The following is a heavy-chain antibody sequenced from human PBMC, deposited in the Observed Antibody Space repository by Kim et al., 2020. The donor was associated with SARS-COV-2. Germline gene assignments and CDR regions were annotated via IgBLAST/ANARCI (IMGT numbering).Heavy chain of an antibody. CDR3: AKLHRGGASPYYFES. Sequence: YADSVKGRVTIPRDNDHNSLYLQMSSLGAEDTAVYYCAKLHRGGASPYYFESWGQGSLVTVSS. D-gene: IGHD2-15*01. V-gene: IGHV3-11*04. J-gene: IGHJ4*02.